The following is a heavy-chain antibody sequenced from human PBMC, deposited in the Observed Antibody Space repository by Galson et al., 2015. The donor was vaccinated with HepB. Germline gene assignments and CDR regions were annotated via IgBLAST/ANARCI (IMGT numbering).Heavy chain of an antibody. J-gene: IGHJ4*02. Sequence: SLRLSCAASGFTFSSYSMNWVRQAPGKGLEWVSSISSSSSYIYYADSVKGRFTISRDNAKNSLYLQMNSLRAEDTAVYYCAKDNSGSYYDYWGQGTLVTVSS. CDR3: AKDNSGSYYDY. V-gene: IGHV3-21*01. CDR2: ISSSSSYI. CDR1: GFTFSSYS. D-gene: IGHD1-26*01.